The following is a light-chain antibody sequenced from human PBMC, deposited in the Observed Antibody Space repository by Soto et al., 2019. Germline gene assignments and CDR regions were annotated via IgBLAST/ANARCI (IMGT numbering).Light chain of an antibody. CDR3: SSYTSSSTVV. Sequence: QSALTQPASVSGSPGQSITISCTGTSSDVGGYNYVSWYQQHPGKAPKLMIYDVSNRPSGVSNRFSGSKSGNTASPTISGLHAEDEADYYCSSYTSSSTVVFGGGTKVTVL. CDR2: DVS. V-gene: IGLV2-14*01. CDR1: SSDVGGYNY. J-gene: IGLJ2*01.